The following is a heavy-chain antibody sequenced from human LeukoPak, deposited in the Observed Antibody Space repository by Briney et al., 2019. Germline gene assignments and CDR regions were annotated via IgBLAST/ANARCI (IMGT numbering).Heavy chain of an antibody. Sequence: SETLSLTCTVSGGSISSSSYYWGWIRQPPGKGLEWIGSIYYSGSTYYNPPLKSRVTISVDTSKNQFSLKLSSVTAADTAVYYCARRFSVGSFDYWGQGTLVTVSS. D-gene: IGHD3-10*01. V-gene: IGHV4-39*01. CDR2: IYYSGST. CDR3: ARRFSVGSFDY. J-gene: IGHJ4*02. CDR1: GGSISSSSYY.